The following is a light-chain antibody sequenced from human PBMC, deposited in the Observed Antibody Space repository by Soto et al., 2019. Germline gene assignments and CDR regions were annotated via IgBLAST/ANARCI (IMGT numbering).Light chain of an antibody. CDR3: QQSYSTPRT. J-gene: IGKJ1*01. Sequence: DIQMTQSPSSLSASVGDRVTITCRASQSISSYLNWYQQKPGKVPKLLIYAASSLHNGVPSRFSGSGSGTDFTLTISSLQPEDFATYYCQQSYSTPRTFGQRTKVEIK. CDR2: AAS. V-gene: IGKV1-39*01. CDR1: QSISSY.